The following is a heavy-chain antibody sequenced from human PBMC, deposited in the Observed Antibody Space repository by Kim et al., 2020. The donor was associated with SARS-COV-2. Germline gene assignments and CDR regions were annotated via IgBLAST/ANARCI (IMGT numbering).Heavy chain of an antibody. V-gene: IGHV1-18*01. D-gene: IGHD3-10*01. CDR1: GYTFTSYG. J-gene: IGHJ6*03. Sequence: ASVKVSCKASGYTFTSYGISWVRQPPGQGLEWMGWISAYNGNTNYAQKLQGRVTMTTDTSTSTAYMELRSLRSDDTAVYYCARDKGYGSGSPPSYYYYYYMDVWGKGTTVTVSS. CDR2: ISAYNGNT. CDR3: ARDKGYGSGSPPSYYYYYYMDV.